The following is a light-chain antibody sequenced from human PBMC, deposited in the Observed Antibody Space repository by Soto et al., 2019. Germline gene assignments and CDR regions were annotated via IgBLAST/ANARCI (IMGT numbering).Light chain of an antibody. CDR2: EGS. CDR3: CSYAGSSPHVV. V-gene: IGLV2-23*01. CDR1: SSDVGSYNL. Sequence: QSALAQPASVSGSPGQSITISCTGTSSDVGSYNLVSWYQQHPGKAPKHMIYEGSKRPSGVSNRFSGSKSGNTASLTISGLQAEDEADYYCCSYAGSSPHVVFGGGTKLTVL. J-gene: IGLJ2*01.